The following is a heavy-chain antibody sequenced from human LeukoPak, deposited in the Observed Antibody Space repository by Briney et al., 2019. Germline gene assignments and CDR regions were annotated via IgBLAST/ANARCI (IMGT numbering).Heavy chain of an antibody. J-gene: IGHJ4*02. CDR3: AKDPGDYEGYFDY. D-gene: IGHD4-17*01. CDR1: GFTFSSYA. CDR2: ISWNSGSI. Sequence: GGSLRLSCAASGFTFSSYAMSWVRQAPGKGLEWVSGISWNSGSIGYADSVKGRFTISRDNAKNSLYLQMNSLRAEDTALYYCAKDPGDYEGYFDYWGQGTLVTVSS. V-gene: IGHV3-9*01.